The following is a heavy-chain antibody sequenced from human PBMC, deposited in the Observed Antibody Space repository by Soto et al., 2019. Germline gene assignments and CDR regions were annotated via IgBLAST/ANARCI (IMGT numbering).Heavy chain of an antibody. CDR1: GYTFTIYY. J-gene: IGHJ5*02. Sequence: VKVSCPASGYTFTIYYMHWVRQAPGQGLEWMGIINPSGGSTSYAQKFQGRVTMTRDTSTSTVYMELSSLRSEDTAVYYCARDLDRSGYYYPSRWLDPWGQGNQVTVAS. V-gene: IGHV1-46*01. D-gene: IGHD3-22*01. CDR3: ARDLDRSGYYYPSRWLDP. CDR2: INPSGGST.